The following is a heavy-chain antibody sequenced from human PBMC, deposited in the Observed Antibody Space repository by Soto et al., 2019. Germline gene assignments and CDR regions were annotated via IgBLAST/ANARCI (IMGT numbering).Heavy chain of an antibody. V-gene: IGHV3-30-3*01. J-gene: IGHJ4*02. CDR2: ISYDGSNK. D-gene: IGHD2-21*02. CDR1: GFTFSSYA. Sequence: GWSLRLSCAASGFTFSSYAMHWVRQAPGKGLEWVAVISYDGSNKYYADSVKGRFTISRDNSKNTLYLQMNSLRAEDTAVYYCARAYCGGDCYIGYFDYWGQGTLVTVSS. CDR3: ARAYCGGDCYIGYFDY.